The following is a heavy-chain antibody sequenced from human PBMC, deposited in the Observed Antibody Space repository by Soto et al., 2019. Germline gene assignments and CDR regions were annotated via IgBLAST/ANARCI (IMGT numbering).Heavy chain of an antibody. V-gene: IGHV3-23*01. CDR3: AKAHGLRGSSGNFDY. CDR1: GFTFSSYA. CDR2: ISGSGGST. D-gene: IGHD3-10*01. Sequence: HPGGSLRLSCAASGFTFSSYAMSWVRQAPGKGLEWVSAISGSGGSTYYADSVKGRFTISRDNSKNTLYLQMNSLRAEDTAVYYCAKAHGLRGSSGNFDYWGQGTLVTVSS. J-gene: IGHJ4*02.